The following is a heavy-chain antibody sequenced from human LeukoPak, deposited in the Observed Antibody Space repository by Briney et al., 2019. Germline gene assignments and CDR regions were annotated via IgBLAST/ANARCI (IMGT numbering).Heavy chain of an antibody. D-gene: IGHD6-19*01. CDR2: INSDGSST. CDR3: ARDSYSSGAHFDY. V-gene: IGHV3-74*01. CDR1: GFTFSSYW. J-gene: IGHJ4*02. Sequence: GGSLRLSCAASGFTFSSYWMHWVRQAPGKGLVWVSRINSDGSSTSYADSVKGRFTISRDNAKNTLYLQMNSLRVEDTAVYYCARDSYSSGAHFDYWGQGTLVTVSS.